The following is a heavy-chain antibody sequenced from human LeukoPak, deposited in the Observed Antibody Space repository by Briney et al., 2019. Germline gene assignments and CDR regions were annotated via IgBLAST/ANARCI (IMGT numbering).Heavy chain of an antibody. CDR3: ARVGYSSGWYSNAFDI. D-gene: IGHD6-19*01. V-gene: IGHV3-66*01. J-gene: IGHJ3*02. CDR2: IYSGGST. Sequence: GFLRLSCAASGFTVSSNYMSWVRQAPGKGLEWVSVIYSGGSTYYADSVKGRFTISRDNSKNTLYLQMNSLRAEDTAVYYCARVGYSSGWYSNAFDIWGQGTMVTVSS. CDR1: GFTVSSNY.